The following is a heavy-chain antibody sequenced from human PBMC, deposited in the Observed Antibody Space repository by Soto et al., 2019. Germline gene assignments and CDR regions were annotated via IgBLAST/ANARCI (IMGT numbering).Heavy chain of an antibody. Sequence: SETLSLTCTVSGGSISSYYWSWIRQPPGKGLEWIGYIYYSGSTNYNPSLKSRVTISVDTSKNQFSLKLSSVTAADTAVYYCARLLRGYSYGLAYYYYYYMDVWGKGTTVTVSS. CDR2: IYYSGST. J-gene: IGHJ6*03. CDR3: ARLLRGYSYGLAYYYYYYMDV. D-gene: IGHD5-18*01. V-gene: IGHV4-59*08. CDR1: GGSISSYY.